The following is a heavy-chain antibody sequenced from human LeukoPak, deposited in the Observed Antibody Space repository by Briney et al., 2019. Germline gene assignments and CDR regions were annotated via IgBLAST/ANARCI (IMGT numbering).Heavy chain of an antibody. CDR3: ARGRSGWYLDY. J-gene: IGHJ4*02. CDR2: IYSGGST. D-gene: IGHD6-19*01. Sequence: GGSLRLSCAASGFTFSDYVMSWVRQAPGKGLEWVSVIYSGGSTYYADSAKGRFTISRDNSKNTVYLQMNSLRAEDTAVYYCARGRSGWYLDYWGQGTLVTVSS. V-gene: IGHV3-66*01. CDR1: GFTFSDYV.